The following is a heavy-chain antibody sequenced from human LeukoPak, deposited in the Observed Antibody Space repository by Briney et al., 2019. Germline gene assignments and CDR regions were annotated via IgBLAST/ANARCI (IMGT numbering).Heavy chain of an antibody. D-gene: IGHD2-15*01. J-gene: IGHJ5*02. V-gene: IGHV3-7*01. CDR3: ASYRIGYCSGDTCYADWFDP. CDR2: IKEDGSEK. CDR1: GFAFSSNW. Sequence: PGGSLRLSCAASGFAFSSNWMSWFRQAPGKGLEWVANIKEDGSEKYYVDSVKGRFTISRDNAKNSLYLQMNNLRAEDTAVYYCASYRIGYCSGDTCYADWFDPWGQGTLVTVSS.